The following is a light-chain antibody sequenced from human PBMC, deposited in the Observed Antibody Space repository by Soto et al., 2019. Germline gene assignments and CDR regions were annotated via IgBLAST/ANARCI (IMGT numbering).Light chain of an antibody. J-gene: IGLJ1*01. CDR2: EVS. V-gene: IGLV2-14*01. CDR1: SSDIGGYNY. Sequence: QSALTQPASVSGSPGQSITFSCTGTSSDIGGYNYVSWYQQHPGKAPKLMIYEVSNRPSGVSDRFSGSKSGNTASLTISGLQAEDEADYYCTSYTSSTTHYVFGTGTKLTVL. CDR3: TSYTSSTTHYV.